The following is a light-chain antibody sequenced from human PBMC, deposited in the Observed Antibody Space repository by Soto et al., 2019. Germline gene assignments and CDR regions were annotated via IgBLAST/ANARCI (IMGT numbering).Light chain of an antibody. CDR2: AAS. Sequence: DIQMTQSPSSLSASLGDRVTITCQASQAISNYLNWYQQKPGKAPKLMIYAASNLETGVPSRFSGSGSGTGFTFTISILQTEVIGRDYYQQYDNLPFTFGTGTKVDIK. CDR1: QAISNY. CDR3: QQYDNLPFT. V-gene: IGKV1-33*01. J-gene: IGKJ3*01.